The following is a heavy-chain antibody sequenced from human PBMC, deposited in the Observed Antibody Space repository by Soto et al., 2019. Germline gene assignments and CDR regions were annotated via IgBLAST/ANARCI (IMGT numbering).Heavy chain of an antibody. CDR2: ISYDGNNK. CDR3: AKGLVGYVFGVQDYYFGMDV. CDR1: GFKFSTCG. J-gene: IGHJ6*02. Sequence: QVQLVESGGGVVQPGRSLRLSCGASGFKFSTCGMHWVRQAPGKGLEWVAVISYDGNNKDYADSVKGRFTISRDNSKNTSYLQMNSLRAEDTAVYYCAKGLVGYVFGVQDYYFGMDVWGQGTTVAVSS. V-gene: IGHV3-30*18. D-gene: IGHD1-26*01.